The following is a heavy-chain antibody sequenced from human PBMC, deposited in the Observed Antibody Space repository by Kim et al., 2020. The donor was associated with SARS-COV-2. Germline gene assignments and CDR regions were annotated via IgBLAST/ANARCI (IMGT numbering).Heavy chain of an antibody. J-gene: IGHJ4*02. CDR2: ISRDGGGT. CDR3: ARGQQWLIIN. D-gene: IGHD6-19*01. CDR1: GFNLDDYA. Sequence: GGSLRLSCVTSGFNLDDYAIHWVRQVPGKGLEWVSLISRDGGGTYYAESVKGRFTISRDNSKKSVHLQMNSLRSEDTAFYYCARGQQWLIINWGQGAQVTVSS. V-gene: IGHV3-43*02.